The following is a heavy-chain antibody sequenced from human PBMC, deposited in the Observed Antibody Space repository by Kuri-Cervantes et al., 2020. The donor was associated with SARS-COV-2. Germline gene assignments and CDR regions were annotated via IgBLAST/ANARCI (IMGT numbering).Heavy chain of an antibody. D-gene: IGHD3-3*01. V-gene: IGHV1-46*01. CDR2: INPSGGST. J-gene: IGHJ4*02. CDR1: GYTFTNYY. Sequence: ASVKVSCKASGYTFTNYYMHWVRQAPGQGLEWVGIINPSGGSTSSAQKFQGRVIMTRDTSTSTVYMELSSLRSEDTAVYYCARVHGYDFWSGYNYYFDYWGQGTLVTVSS. CDR3: ARVHGYDFWSGYNYYFDY.